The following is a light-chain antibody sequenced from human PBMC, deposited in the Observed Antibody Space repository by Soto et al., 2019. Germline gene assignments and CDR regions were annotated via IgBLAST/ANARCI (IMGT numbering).Light chain of an antibody. CDR2: DAS. J-gene: IGKJ3*01. CDR1: QDISNY. V-gene: IGKV1-33*01. Sequence: DIQMTQSPSSLSASVGDRVTITCQASQDISNYLNWYQQKPGKAPKLLIYDASNLEVGVPIRFSGSGAGTDFPFTITSLQPEDIATYYCQRYDNLPFTFGPGTKVDIK. CDR3: QRYDNLPFT.